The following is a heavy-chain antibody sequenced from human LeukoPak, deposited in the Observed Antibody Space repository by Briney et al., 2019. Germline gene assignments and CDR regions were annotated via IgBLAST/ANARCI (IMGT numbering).Heavy chain of an antibody. D-gene: IGHD6-19*01. CDR1: GFAFSVYA. CDR3: AKPISGGLAVTADWFHP. J-gene: IGHJ5*01. Sequence: GGSLRLSCTASGFAFSVYAMSWLRQPPGKGRKWVSTINANSGTTSYAASVRGRFTISRDNSKNTLYLQLNTLRADDTATYYCAKPISGGLAVTADWFHPWGQGTLVVVSS. CDR2: INANSGTT. V-gene: IGHV3-23*01.